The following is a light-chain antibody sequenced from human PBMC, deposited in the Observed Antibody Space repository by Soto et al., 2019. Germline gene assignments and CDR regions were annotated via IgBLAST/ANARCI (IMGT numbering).Light chain of an antibody. CDR2: DAS. CDR3: QQYGTSPPLT. Sequence: EIVLTQSPATLSLSPGERATLSCRASQSVNSDLAWYQHKPGQAPRLLIYDASSRATGIPDRFSGSGSATDFTLTISRLEPEDFAVYYCQQYGTSPPLTFGGGTKVEI. CDR1: QSVNSD. J-gene: IGKJ4*01. V-gene: IGKV3-20*01.